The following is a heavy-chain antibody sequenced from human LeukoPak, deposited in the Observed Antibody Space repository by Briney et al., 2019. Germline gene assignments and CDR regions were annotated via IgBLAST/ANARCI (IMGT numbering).Heavy chain of an antibody. CDR3: ARFGSENVGDWFDP. Sequence: GESLKISCQTSGYIFTDYWIGWVRQMPGKGLEWMGIIYPSDSDTRYSPSFQGQVSISADKSISAAYLQWSSLKASDTAMYYCARFGSENVGDWFDPWGQGTLVTVSS. D-gene: IGHD3-10*01. CDR2: IYPSDSDT. V-gene: IGHV5-51*01. J-gene: IGHJ5*02. CDR1: GYIFTDYW.